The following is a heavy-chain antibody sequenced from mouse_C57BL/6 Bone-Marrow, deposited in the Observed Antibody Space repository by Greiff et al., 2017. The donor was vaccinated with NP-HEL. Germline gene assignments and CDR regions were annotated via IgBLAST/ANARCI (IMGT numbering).Heavy chain of an antibody. J-gene: IGHJ3*01. CDR3: ARGELLLRPFAY. Sequence: VMLVESGAELARPGASVKLSCKASGYTFTSYGISWVKQRTGQGLEWIGEIYPRSGNTYYNEKFKGKATLTADKSSSTAYMELRSLTSEDSAVYFCARGELLLRPFAYWGQGTLVTVSA. CDR1: GYTFTSYG. D-gene: IGHD1-1*01. V-gene: IGHV1-81*01. CDR2: IYPRSGNT.